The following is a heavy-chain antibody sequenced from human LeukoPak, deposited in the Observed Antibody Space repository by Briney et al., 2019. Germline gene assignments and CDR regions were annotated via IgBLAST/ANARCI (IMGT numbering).Heavy chain of an antibody. D-gene: IGHD2-2*01. Sequence: ASVTVSCKASGYTFTSYDINWVRQAPGQGLEWMGWMNPNSGNTGYAQKFQGRATMTRNTSISTAYMELSSLRSEDTALYYCARVRSSASLWSSSVYSIDVWGQGTTVTVSS. J-gene: IGHJ6*02. CDR3: ARVRSSASLWSSSVYSIDV. V-gene: IGHV1-8*01. CDR1: GYTFTSYD. CDR2: MNPNSGNT.